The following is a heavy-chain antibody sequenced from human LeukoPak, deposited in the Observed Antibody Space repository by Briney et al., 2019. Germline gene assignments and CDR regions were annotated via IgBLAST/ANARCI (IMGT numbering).Heavy chain of an antibody. D-gene: IGHD2-15*01. J-gene: IGHJ6*02. CDR2: INPSGGST. Sequence: ASVKVSCKASGYTFTSYYIHWVRQAPGQGLEWMGIINPSGGSTSYAQKFQGRVTMTRDTSTSTVYMELSSLRSEDTAVYYCARDIVVVVAQPNYYYGMDVWGQGTTVTVSS. CDR1: GYTFTSYY. CDR3: ARDIVVVVAQPNYYYGMDV. V-gene: IGHV1-46*01.